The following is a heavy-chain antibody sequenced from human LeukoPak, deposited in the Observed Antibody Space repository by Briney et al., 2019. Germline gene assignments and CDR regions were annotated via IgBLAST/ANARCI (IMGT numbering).Heavy chain of an antibody. CDR1: GGSIRSSSYY. Sequence: PSETLSLTCTVSGGSIRSSSYYWGWVRQPPGKGLEWIGRIYTSGSTNYNPSLKSRVTMSVDTSKNQFSLKLSSVTAADTAVYYCARSGVARYFDYWGQGTLVTVSS. D-gene: IGHD3-10*01. J-gene: IGHJ4*02. V-gene: IGHV4-39*07. CDR3: ARSGVARYFDY. CDR2: IYTSGST.